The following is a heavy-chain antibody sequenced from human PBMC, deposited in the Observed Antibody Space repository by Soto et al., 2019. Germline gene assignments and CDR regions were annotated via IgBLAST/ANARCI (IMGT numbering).Heavy chain of an antibody. J-gene: IGHJ4*02. Sequence: EVQLVESGGDLVQPGRSLRLSCAASGFTFEDYAMHWVRQAPGKGLEWVSGLSWNSGSIGYVDSVKGRVTISRDNAKKSLYLQMNRLRAEDRALYYCTNLGGYSASDCIGTDYWGQGTLVTVSS. CDR3: TNLGGYSASDCIGTDY. CDR2: LSWNSGSI. CDR1: GFTFEDYA. V-gene: IGHV3-9*01. D-gene: IGHD5-12*01.